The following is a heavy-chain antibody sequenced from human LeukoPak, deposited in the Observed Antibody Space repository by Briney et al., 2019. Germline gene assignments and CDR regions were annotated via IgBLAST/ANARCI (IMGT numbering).Heavy chain of an antibody. D-gene: IGHD6-19*01. V-gene: IGHV3-23*01. CDR3: TKDLMTGFSSGWYFAY. J-gene: IGHJ4*02. Sequence: PGGSLRLSCEGSGFTFNGYAFSWVRQASGKGLEWVAVTGGSDDKTHYADSVKGRFTISRDNSEKRLFLQMNSLRPDDSALYYCTKDLMTGFSSGWYFAYWGQGTLVTVSS. CDR1: GFTFNGYA. CDR2: TGGSDDKT.